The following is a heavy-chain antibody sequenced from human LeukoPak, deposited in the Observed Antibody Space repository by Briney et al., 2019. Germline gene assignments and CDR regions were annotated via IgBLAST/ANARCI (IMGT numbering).Heavy chain of an antibody. D-gene: IGHD2-15*01. J-gene: IGHJ4*02. CDR1: GYTFTSYD. Sequence: ASVKVSCKASGYTFTSYDVNWVRQATGQGLEWMGCVNPNSGNTGYAQKLQGRGTMTTNTSISTAYMDMSSLRSEDTAVYYCGRGGPGSYCSGGSCPYIDSCGQATLLSVCS. CDR2: VNPNSGNT. V-gene: IGHV1-8*01. CDR3: GRGGPGSYCSGGSCPYIDS.